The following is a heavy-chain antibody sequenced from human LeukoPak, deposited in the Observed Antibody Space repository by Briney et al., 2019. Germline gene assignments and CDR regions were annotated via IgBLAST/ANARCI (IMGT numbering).Heavy chain of an antibody. J-gene: IGHJ4*02. CDR3: ARAMAGKVLWD. D-gene: IGHD6-19*01. CDR2: ISSSSSYI. CDR1: GFTFSSYS. V-gene: IGHV3-21*01. Sequence: GGSLRLSCAASGFTFSSYSMNWVRQAPGKGLEWVSSISSSSSYIYYADSVKGRFTISRDNARNSLYLQMNSLRVEDTAVYYCARAMAGKVLWDWGQGTLVTVSS.